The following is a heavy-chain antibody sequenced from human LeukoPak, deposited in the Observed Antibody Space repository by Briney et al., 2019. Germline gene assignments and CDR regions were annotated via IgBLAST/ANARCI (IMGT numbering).Heavy chain of an antibody. D-gene: IGHD6-13*01. Sequence: DSVKLSCKASGYTFTSYYMHWVRQAPGQGLEWMGIITQSGGSTSYAQRFQGRVTMTSDTSTSTVYMELSSLRSEDTAVYYCARSDPWYSSSWYPFDYWGQGTLVTVSS. J-gene: IGHJ4*02. CDR1: GYTFTSYY. CDR3: ARSDPWYSSSWYPFDY. V-gene: IGHV1-46*01. CDR2: ITQSGGST.